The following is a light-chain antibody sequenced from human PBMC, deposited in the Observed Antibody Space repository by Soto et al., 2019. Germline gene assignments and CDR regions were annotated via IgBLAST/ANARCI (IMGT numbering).Light chain of an antibody. CDR3: QQYNNWPRT. CDR1: QSVSSGY. CDR2: GAS. Sequence: DIVLTQSPGTLSLSPGNRATLSCRASQSVSSGYLAWYQQKPGQAPRLVIYGASSRATGIPDRFSGSGSGTDFTRTISSLQSEDFAVYYCQQYNNWPRTFGQGTKVDIK. J-gene: IGKJ1*01. V-gene: IGKV3-20*01.